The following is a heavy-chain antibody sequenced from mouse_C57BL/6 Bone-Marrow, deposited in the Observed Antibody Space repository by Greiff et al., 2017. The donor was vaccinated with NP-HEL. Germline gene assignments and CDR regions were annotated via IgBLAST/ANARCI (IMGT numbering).Heavy chain of an antibody. D-gene: IGHD2-5*01. V-gene: IGHV5-16*01. CDR3: ARVPYSNYNYFDY. CDR1: GFTFSDYY. J-gene: IGHJ2*01. Sequence: EVQLVESEGGLVQPGRSMKLSCTASGFTFSDYYMAWVRQVPEKGLEWVANINYDGSSTYYLDSLKSRFIISRDNAKNILYLQMSSLKSEDTATYYCARVPYSNYNYFDYWGQGTTLTVSS. CDR2: INYDGSST.